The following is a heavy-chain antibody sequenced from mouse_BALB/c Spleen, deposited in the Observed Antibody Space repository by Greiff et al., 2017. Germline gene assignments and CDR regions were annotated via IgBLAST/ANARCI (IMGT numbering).Heavy chain of an antibody. Sequence: VKLVESGPGLVQPSQSLSITCTVSGFSLTSYGVHWVRQSPGKGLEWLGVIWSGGSTDYNAAFISRLSISKDNSKSQVFFKMNSLQANDTAIYYCMIHYYGYGYAMDYWGQGTSVTVSS. J-gene: IGHJ4*01. CDR3: MIHYYGYGYAMDY. D-gene: IGHD1-2*01. CDR2: IWSGGST. CDR1: GFSLTSYG. V-gene: IGHV2-2*02.